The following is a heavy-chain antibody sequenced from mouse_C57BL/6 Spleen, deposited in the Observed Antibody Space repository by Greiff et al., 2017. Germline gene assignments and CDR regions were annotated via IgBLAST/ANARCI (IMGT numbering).Heavy chain of an antibody. CDR3: ASGWLRRRGFDD. J-gene: IGHJ2*01. D-gene: IGHD2-2*01. CDR1: GYTFTSYW. CDR2: IDPSDSYT. Sequence: QVQLQQPGAELVKPGASVKLSCKASGYTFTSYWMQWVKQRPGQGLEWIGEIDPSDSYTNYNQKFKGKATLTVDTSSSTAYMQLSSLTSEDSAVYYCASGWLRRRGFDDWGQGTTLTVSS. V-gene: IGHV1-50*01.